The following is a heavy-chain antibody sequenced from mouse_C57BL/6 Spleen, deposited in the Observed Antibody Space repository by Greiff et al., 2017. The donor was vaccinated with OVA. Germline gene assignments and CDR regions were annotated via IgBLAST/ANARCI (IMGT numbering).Heavy chain of an antibody. Sequence: EVKLVESGEGLVKPGGSLKLSCAASGFTFSSYAMSWVRQTPEKRLEWVAYISSGGDYIYYADTVKGRFPISRDNARNTLYLQMSSLKSEDTAMYYCTRWLLQYYAMDYWGQGTSVTVSS. CDR3: TRWLLQYYAMDY. CDR1: GFTFSSYA. J-gene: IGHJ4*01. CDR2: ISSGGDYI. V-gene: IGHV5-9-1*02. D-gene: IGHD2-3*01.